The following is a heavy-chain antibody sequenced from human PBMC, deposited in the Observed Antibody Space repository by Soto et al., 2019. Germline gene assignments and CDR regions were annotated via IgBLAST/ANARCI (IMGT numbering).Heavy chain of an antibody. V-gene: IGHV1-2*02. CDR2: SGPENGAT. D-gene: IGHD3-3*01. CDR1: GYTFTGHC. J-gene: IGHJ5*02. Sequence: ASVKVSCKASGYTFTGHCIHWVRQAPEQGPEWMGESGPENGATRYAQKFQGRVTITRDTSASTAYMELSSLRSEDTAVYYCARLPTPQMYYDFWSGYPSWGQGTLVTVSS. CDR3: ARLPTPQMYYDFWSGYPS.